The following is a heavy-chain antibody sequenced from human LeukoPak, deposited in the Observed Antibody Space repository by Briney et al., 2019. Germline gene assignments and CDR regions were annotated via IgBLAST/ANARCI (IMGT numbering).Heavy chain of an antibody. CDR2: INPSGGST. V-gene: IGHV1-46*01. CDR3: ASGGIRGPFDY. J-gene: IGHJ4*02. CDR1: GYTFTSYY. Sequence: ASVKVSCKASGYTFTSYYMHWVRQAPGQGLEWMGIINPSGGSTSYAQKFQGRVTMTRDISTSTVYMELSSLRSEDTAVYYCASGGIRGPFDYWGQGTLVTVSS. D-gene: IGHD3-16*01.